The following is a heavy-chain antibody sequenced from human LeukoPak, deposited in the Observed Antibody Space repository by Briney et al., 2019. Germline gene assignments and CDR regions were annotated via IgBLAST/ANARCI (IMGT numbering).Heavy chain of an antibody. CDR2: IIPIFGTA. J-gene: IGHJ4*02. D-gene: IGHD3-22*01. CDR3: ARDDLYYYDSSGCPGDY. CDR1: GGTFSSYA. V-gene: IGHV1-69*06. Sequence: SAKVSCKASGGTFSSYAISWVRQAPGQGLEWMGGIIPIFGTANYAQKFQGRVTITADKSTSTAYMELSSLRSEDTAVYYCARDDLYYYDSSGCPGDYWGQGTLVTVSS.